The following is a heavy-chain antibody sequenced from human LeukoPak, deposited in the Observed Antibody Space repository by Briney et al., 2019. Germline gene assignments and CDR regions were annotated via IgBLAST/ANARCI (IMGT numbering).Heavy chain of an antibody. CDR1: GDSISSSSYD. D-gene: IGHD3-22*01. V-gene: IGHV4-39*01. CDR3: ARRRYYDSTGYLD. Sequence: SETLSLTCTISGDSISSSSYDWGWIRQPPGKGLEWIGDIYYRGSTYYNPSLKSRVSISIDTSNNQFSLTLNSVTAADTALYFCARRRYYDSTGYLDWGQGTLVTVSS. CDR2: IYYRGST. J-gene: IGHJ1*01.